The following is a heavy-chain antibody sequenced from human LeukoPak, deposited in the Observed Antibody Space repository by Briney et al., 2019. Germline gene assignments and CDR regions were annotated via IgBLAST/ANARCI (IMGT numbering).Heavy chain of an antibody. D-gene: IGHD3-3*01. Sequence: GGSLRLSCAASGFTFDDYAMHWVRQAPGKGLEWVSLISWDGGSTYYADSVKGRFTISRDNSKNSLYLQMNSLRAEDTALYYCAKDRGLRFLEWLDYWGQGTLVTVSS. CDR1: GFTFDDYA. J-gene: IGHJ4*02. V-gene: IGHV3-43D*03. CDR3: AKDRGLRFLEWLDY. CDR2: ISWDGGST.